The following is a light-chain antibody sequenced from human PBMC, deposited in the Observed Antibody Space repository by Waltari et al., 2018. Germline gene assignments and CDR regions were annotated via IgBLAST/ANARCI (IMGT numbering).Light chain of an antibody. J-gene: IGLJ7*01. V-gene: IGLV1-51*02. CDR3: GTWDSSLSGAV. Sequence: QSVLTQPPSVSAAPGQRVTISCPGGSSKIGTNYVAWYRQLPGTAPKLLIYENTERPSGIPGRFSGSKSGTSATLDITGLQAGDEADYYCGTWDSSLSGAVFGGGTHLTVL. CDR1: SSKIGTNY. CDR2: ENT.